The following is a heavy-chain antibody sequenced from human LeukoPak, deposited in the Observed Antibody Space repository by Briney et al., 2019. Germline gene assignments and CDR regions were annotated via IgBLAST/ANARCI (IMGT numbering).Heavy chain of an antibody. Sequence: SETLSLTCAVYGGSFSGYYWSWLRQPPGKGLEWLGEINHSGSTNYNPSLKSRVTISVDTSKNQFSLKLSSVTAADTAVYYCARGVEIFYYFDYWGQGTLVTVSS. V-gene: IGHV4-34*01. J-gene: IGHJ4*02. CDR2: INHSGST. D-gene: IGHD5-24*01. CDR1: GGSFSGYY. CDR3: ARGVEIFYYFDY.